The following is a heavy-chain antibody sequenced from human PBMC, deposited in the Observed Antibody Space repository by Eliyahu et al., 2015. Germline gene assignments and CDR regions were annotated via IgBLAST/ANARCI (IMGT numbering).Heavy chain of an antibody. Sequence: QVQLVQSGAEVKKPGSSVKVSCKASGGXFXSYAISWVRXXPGQGLEWMGGIIPIFGTANXAQKFQGRVTITADESTSTAYMELSSLRSEDTAVYYCARELDSGYERFEEIAVAGLGAFDIWGQGTMVTVSS. V-gene: IGHV1-69*01. CDR2: IIPIFGTA. CDR3: ARELDSGYERFEEIAVAGLGAFDI. D-gene: IGHD6-19*01. CDR1: GGXFXSYA. J-gene: IGHJ3*02.